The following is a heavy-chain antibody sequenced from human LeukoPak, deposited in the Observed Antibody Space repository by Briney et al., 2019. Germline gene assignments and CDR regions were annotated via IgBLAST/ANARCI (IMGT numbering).Heavy chain of an antibody. Sequence: WGSLRLSCAASRFTISSSYMNWVRQAPGKGLEWVAFIRYDGSNKYYADSVKGRFTISRDNSKNTLYLQMNSLRAEDTAVYYCAKTHGVYDYYYMDVWGKGTTGTVSS. CDR1: RFTISSSY. CDR2: IRYDGSNK. V-gene: IGHV3-30*02. J-gene: IGHJ6*03. D-gene: IGHD6-13*01. CDR3: AKTHGVYDYYYMDV.